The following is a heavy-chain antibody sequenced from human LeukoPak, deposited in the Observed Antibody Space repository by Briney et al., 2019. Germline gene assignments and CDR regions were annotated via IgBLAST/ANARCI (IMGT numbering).Heavy chain of an antibody. Sequence: GGSLRLSCAASGFTFSSYGMHWVRQAPGKGLEWVANIKEDGNMKQYVDSVRGRFTISRDNAKSSLYLQMSSLRAEDSAVYYCARDERGGYYVDWGQGTLVTVSS. J-gene: IGHJ4*02. D-gene: IGHD3-22*01. CDR2: IKEDGNMK. CDR3: ARDERGGYYVD. V-gene: IGHV3-7*01. CDR1: GFTFSSYG.